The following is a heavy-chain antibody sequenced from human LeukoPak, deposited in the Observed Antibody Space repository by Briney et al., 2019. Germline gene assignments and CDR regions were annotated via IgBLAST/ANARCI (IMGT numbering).Heavy chain of an antibody. CDR1: GVTFSSYA. CDR3: VVTDYGDY. D-gene: IGHD4-17*01. Sequence: PGRSLRHSCAASGVTFSSYAIHWVRQAPGKGLEWVAIISYDGSSKYYADSVKGRFTISRDNSKNTLYLQMNSLRAEDTAVYYCVVTDYGDYWGRGTLVTVSS. CDR2: ISYDGSSK. J-gene: IGHJ4*02. V-gene: IGHV3-30*04.